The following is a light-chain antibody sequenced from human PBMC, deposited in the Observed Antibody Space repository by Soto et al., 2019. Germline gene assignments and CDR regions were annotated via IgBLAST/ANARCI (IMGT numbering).Light chain of an antibody. Sequence: DIQMTQFPSTLSASVGDRVTITCRASQSISNRLAWFQQKSGEAPNLLIHKASSLESGVPSTLSGSGSGTEFSLTISSLQPDDFASYYCQQYNTYSWTFGQGTQVEIK. CDR2: KAS. CDR1: QSISNR. J-gene: IGKJ1*01. V-gene: IGKV1-5*03. CDR3: QQYNTYSWT.